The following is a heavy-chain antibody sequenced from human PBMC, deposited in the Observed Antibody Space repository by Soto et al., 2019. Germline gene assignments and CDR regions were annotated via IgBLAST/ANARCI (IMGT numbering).Heavy chain of an antibody. CDR1: VYRFASYW. D-gene: IGHD1-26*01. CDR3: ARTPVIVGPYDTFDI. V-gene: IGHV5-51*01. Sequence: GESLKISCQGSVYRFASYWIGWVRQMPGKGLEWMGIIYPGDSDTRYSPSFQGQVTISADKSISTAYLRWSSLKASDTAMYYCARTPVIVGPYDTFDIWGPGTMVTVSS. J-gene: IGHJ3*02. CDR2: IYPGDSDT.